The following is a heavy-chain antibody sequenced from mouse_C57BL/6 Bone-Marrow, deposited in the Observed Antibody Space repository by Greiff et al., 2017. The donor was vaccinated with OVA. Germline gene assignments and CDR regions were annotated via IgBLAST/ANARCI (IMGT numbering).Heavy chain of an antibody. D-gene: IGHD2-1*01. CDR3: TRLLDAMDY. Sequence: EVKLVESGEGLVKPGGSLQLPCAASGFTFSSYAMSWVRQTPEKRLEWVAYISSGGDYIYHADTVKGRFTISRDNARNTLYLQMSSLKSEDTAMYYCTRLLDAMDYWGQGTSVTVSS. J-gene: IGHJ4*01. CDR2: ISSGGDYI. V-gene: IGHV5-9-1*02. CDR1: GFTFSSYA.